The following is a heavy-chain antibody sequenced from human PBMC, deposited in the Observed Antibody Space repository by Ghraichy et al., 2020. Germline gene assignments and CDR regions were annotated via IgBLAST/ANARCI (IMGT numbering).Heavy chain of an antibody. CDR1: GFTFSSYW. CDR2: IKCDGSDK. D-gene: IGHD5-24*01. CDR3: ARDAEMASITGPRLDV. V-gene: IGHV3-7*01. J-gene: IGHJ6*02. Sequence: GGSLRLSCAASGFTFSSYWMSWVRQAPGKGLEWVAMIKCDGSDKYYVDSVKGRFTISSDAAKNSLYLQMNSLRVEDTAVYYCARDAEMASITGPRLDVWGQGTTVTVSS.